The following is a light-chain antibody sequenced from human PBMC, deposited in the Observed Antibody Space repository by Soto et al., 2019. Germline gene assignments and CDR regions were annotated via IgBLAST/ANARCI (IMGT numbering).Light chain of an antibody. CDR1: QGIGDT. J-gene: IGKJ4*01. CDR3: QPYNNWPLT. V-gene: IGKV3-15*01. CDR2: DTS. Sequence: EVVMRQSSATLSFFPGEGATLSCRASQGIGDTLAWYQHKPGQTPRLLIYDTSTRATGVPTRFSGSRSGAEFTLTINSLQSEDFAVYYCQPYNNWPLTFGGGTKVDIK.